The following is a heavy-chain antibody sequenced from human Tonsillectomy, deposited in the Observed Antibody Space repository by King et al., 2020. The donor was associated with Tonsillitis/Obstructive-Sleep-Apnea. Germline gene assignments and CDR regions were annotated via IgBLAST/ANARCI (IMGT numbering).Heavy chain of an antibody. D-gene: IGHD5-18*01. Sequence: VQLVESGGSLVQPGGSLRLSCAASGFTFSNYAMTWVRQAPGKGLEWVSSISASGVSTYYADSVKGRFTISRDNSKNTLSLQMNSLRAEDTAFYYCAKVLRCGPGYPYYFDSGGQGTLVTVSS. J-gene: IGHJ4*02. CDR1: GFTFSNYA. CDR3: AKVLRCGPGYPYYFDS. CDR2: ISASGVST. V-gene: IGHV3-23*04.